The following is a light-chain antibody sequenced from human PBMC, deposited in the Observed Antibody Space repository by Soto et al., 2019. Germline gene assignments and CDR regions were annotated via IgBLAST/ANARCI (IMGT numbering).Light chain of an antibody. J-gene: IGKJ5*01. CDR1: QSVTSY. CDR2: DVS. V-gene: IGKV3-11*01. Sequence: EIVLPQSRATLSLSPGERATLSCRASQSVTSYLAWYQQKPGQAPRLLIYDVSNRASGIPARFSGSGSETDFTLTISSLEPEDFAVYYCQQRSDWPLTFGQGTRLEIK. CDR3: QQRSDWPLT.